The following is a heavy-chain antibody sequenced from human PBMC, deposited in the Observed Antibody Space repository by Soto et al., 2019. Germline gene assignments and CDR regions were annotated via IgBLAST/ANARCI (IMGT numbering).Heavy chain of an antibody. J-gene: IGHJ4*02. CDR2: IIPIFGTA. CDR1: GAILSTYS. V-gene: IGHV1-69*14. Sequence: QAQLVQSGAEVKKPGSSVKVSCKASGAILSTYSINWVRQAPGQGLEWMGGIIPIFGTADYAQKFQGKVTITADKSTSTAYMELSSLTSEDTAIYFCARERRRPKGFDYWGPGTQVTVSS. CDR3: ARERRRPKGFDY. D-gene: IGHD6-6*01.